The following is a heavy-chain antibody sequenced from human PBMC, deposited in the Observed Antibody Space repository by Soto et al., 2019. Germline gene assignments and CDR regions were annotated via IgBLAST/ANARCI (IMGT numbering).Heavy chain of an antibody. CDR3: ARVPGYSIGDL. CDR1: GYTFTSYA. J-gene: IGHJ2*01. V-gene: IGHV1-3*01. CDR2: INAGNGNT. Sequence: QVQLVQSGAEVKKPGASVKVSCKASGYTFTSYAMHWVRQAPGQRLEWMGWINAGNGNTKYSQKLQGRVTITRDTSASTAYMELSSLRSEDTAVYYCARVPGYSIGDLWGRGTLFTVSS. D-gene: IGHD2-21*01.